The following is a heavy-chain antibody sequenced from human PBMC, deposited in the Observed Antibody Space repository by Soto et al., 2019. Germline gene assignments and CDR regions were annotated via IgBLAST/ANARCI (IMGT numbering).Heavy chain of an antibody. V-gene: IGHV1-58*01. CDR1: GFTFTSSA. CDR3: AAIERITMIVGY. CDR2: IVVGSGNT. J-gene: IGHJ4*02. D-gene: IGHD3-22*01. Sequence: WASVKVSCKASGFTFTSSAVQWVRQARGQRLEWIGWIVVGSGNTNYAQKSQERVTITRDMSTSTAYMELSSLRSEDTAVYYCAAIERITMIVGYWGQGTLVTVSS.